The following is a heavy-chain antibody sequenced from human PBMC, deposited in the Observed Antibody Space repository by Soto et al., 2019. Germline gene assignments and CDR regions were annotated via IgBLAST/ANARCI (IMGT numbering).Heavy chain of an antibody. J-gene: IGHJ5*02. V-gene: IGHV1-46*01. CDR2: INPDAGAT. CDR3: ARGDIVLVPASEGNWFDP. CDR1: AYSFTTYH. D-gene: IGHD2-2*01. Sequence: QVQLVQSGAEVKKPGASVTLSCKASAYSFTTYHIHWVRQAPGQGLEWMGLINPDAGATNYAQRSQDRRRLTRDTSTSTVYMELRSLRFDDTAVYYCARGDIVLVPASEGNWFDPWGQGTLVTVSS.